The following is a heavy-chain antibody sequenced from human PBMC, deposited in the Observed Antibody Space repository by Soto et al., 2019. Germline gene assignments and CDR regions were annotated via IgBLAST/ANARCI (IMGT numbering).Heavy chain of an antibody. J-gene: IGHJ4*02. D-gene: IGHD6-19*01. CDR1: RASIASKEW. Sequence: QMQLQESGPGLVKPSETLSLTCAVSRASIASKEWWSWVRQAPGKGLEWIGEIHHSGSINDNPSLNSRVTMSVDKSKNQFSLRLTSVTAADTAVYYCARSFGSYAIDQLGQGTLVTVSS. CDR3: ARSFGSYAIDQ. V-gene: IGHV4-4*02. CDR2: IHHSGSI.